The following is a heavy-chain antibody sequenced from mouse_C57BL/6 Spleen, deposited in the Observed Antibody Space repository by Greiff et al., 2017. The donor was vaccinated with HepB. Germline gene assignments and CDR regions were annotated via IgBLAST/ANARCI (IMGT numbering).Heavy chain of an antibody. D-gene: IGHD1-1*01. J-gene: IGHJ2*01. CDR2: ISSGGDYI. CDR1: GFTFSSYA. Sequence: EVKLQESGEGLVKPGGSLKLSCAASGFTFSSYAMSWVRQTPEKRLEWVAYISSGGDYIYYADTVKGRFTISRDNARNTLYLQMSSLKSEDTAMYYCTRDQGSSYVLLDYWGQGTTLTVSS. V-gene: IGHV5-9-1*02. CDR3: TRDQGSSYVLLDY.